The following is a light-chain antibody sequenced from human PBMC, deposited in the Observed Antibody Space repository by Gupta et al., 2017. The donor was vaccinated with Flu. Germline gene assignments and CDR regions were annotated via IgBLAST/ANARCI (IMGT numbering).Light chain of an antibody. CDR2: EVT. V-gene: IGLV2-8*01. J-gene: IGLJ2*01. Sequence: QSALTQPPSASVSPGLSVTILCTGTRSAVGDYNYVSWYQQHPGKAPKLVIYEVTKRRSGVPDRLSCAKSGNTASLTVSGLQAEEEADYYCSSFVGSNNLVVFGGGTKVTVL. CDR3: SSFVGSNNLVV. CDR1: RSAVGDYNY.